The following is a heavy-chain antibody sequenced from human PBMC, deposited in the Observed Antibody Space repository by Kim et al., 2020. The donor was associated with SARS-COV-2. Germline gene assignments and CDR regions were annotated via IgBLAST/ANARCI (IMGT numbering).Heavy chain of an antibody. J-gene: IGHJ4*02. Sequence: ASVKVSCKASGYTFTSYAMNWVRQAPGQGLEWMGWINTNTGNPTYARGSQGRFVFSLATSVSTAYLQTSSLKAEDTAVYYCARAGYSGYDPNSCVLDYGGQGTLVTVSS. V-gene: IGHV7-4-1*02. CDR2: INTNTGNP. CDR1: GYTFTSYA. CDR3: ARAGYSGYDPNSCVLDY. D-gene: IGHD5-12*01.